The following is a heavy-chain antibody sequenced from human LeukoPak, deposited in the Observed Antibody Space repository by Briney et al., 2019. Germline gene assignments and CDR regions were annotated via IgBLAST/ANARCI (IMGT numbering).Heavy chain of an antibody. Sequence: GGSLRLSCEASGFTFGNFGMTWVRQAPGKGLQWVSGITGSTTWTYYAASVKGRFTVSRDNSQTTLHLQMNSLRADDTAVYYCARELVSSGTGYFDLWGRGTLVTVSS. J-gene: IGHJ2*01. D-gene: IGHD3-10*02. V-gene: IGHV3-23*01. CDR1: GFTFGNFG. CDR2: ITGSTTWT. CDR3: ARELVSSGTGYFDL.